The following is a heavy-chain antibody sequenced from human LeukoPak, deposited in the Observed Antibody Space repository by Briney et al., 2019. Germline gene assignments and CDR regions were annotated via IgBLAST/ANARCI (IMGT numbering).Heavy chain of an antibody. CDR3: AGGRGSYYTPPYFDY. Sequence: SETLSLTCAVYGGSFSGYYWSWIRQPPGKGLEWIGEINHSGSTNYNPSLKSRVTISVDTSKNQFSLKLSSVTAADTDVYYCAGGRGSYYTPPYFDYWGQGTLVTVSS. D-gene: IGHD1-26*01. V-gene: IGHV4-34*01. CDR2: INHSGST. J-gene: IGHJ4*02. CDR1: GGSFSGYY.